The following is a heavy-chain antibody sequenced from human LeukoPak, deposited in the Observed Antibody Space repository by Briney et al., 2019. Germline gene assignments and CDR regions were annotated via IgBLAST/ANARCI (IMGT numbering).Heavy chain of an antibody. J-gene: IGHJ4*02. CDR1: GGSISSGGYY. D-gene: IGHD6-13*01. V-gene: IGHV4-31*03. CDR2: IYYSGST. Sequence: SETLSLTCTVSGGSISSGGYYWSWIRQHPGKGLEWIGYIYYSGSTYYNPSLKSRVTISVDTSKNQFSLKLSSVTAADTAVYYCASIDSSSWLLGYWGQGTLVTVSS. CDR3: ASIDSSSWLLGY.